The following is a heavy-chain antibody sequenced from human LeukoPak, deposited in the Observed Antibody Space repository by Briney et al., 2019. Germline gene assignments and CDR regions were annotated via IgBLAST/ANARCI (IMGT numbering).Heavy chain of an antibody. CDR3: ARVQLGFDY. Sequence: PSETLSLTCTVSGYSISSGYHWGWIRQPPGKGLEWIGSIYHSGSTYYNPSLKSRVTISVDTSKNQFSLKLSSVTAADTAVYYCARVQLGFDYWGQGTLVTVSS. CDR2: IYHSGST. CDR1: GYSISSGYH. D-gene: IGHD6-13*01. V-gene: IGHV4-38-2*02. J-gene: IGHJ4*02.